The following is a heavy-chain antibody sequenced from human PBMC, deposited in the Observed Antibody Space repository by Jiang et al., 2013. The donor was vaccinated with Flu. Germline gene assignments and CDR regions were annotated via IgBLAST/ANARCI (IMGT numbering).Heavy chain of an antibody. V-gene: IGHV5-10-1*01. J-gene: IGHJ3*02. Sequence: GAEVKKPGESLRISCKGSGYSFTSYWISWVRQMPGKGLEWMGKIDPSDSYTNYSPSFQGHVTMSVDKTISTAYLQWSSLKASDTAMYYCARRFDYAGNGDGFDIWGQGTMVTVSS. CDR2: IDPSDSYT. CDR3: ARRFDYAGNGDGFDI. CDR1: GYSFTSYW. D-gene: IGHD4-17*01.